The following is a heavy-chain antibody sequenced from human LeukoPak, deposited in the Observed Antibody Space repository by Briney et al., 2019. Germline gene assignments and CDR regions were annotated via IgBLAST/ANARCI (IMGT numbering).Heavy chain of an antibody. J-gene: IGHJ6*03. V-gene: IGHV4-59*08. D-gene: IGHD6-19*01. CDR2: IYYSGST. CDR3: ARGPVPSYYMDV. CDR1: GGSISSYY. Sequence: PSETLSLTCTVSGGSISSYYWSWIRQPPGKGLEWIGYIYYSGSTNYNPSLKSRVTISVDTSKNQFSLKLSSVTAADTAVYYCARGPVPSYYMDVWGKGTTVTVSS.